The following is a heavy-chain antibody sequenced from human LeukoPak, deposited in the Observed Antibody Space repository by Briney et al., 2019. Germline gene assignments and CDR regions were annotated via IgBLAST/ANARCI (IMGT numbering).Heavy chain of an antibody. D-gene: IGHD4-17*01. CDR1: GGSISSYY. CDR3: ARDDYGDYHPAFDI. CDR2: IYTSGST. V-gene: IGHV4-4*07. J-gene: IGHJ3*02. Sequence: SETLSLTCTVSGGSISSYYWSWIRQPAGKGLGWIGRIYTSGSTNYNPSLKSRVTMSVDTSKNQFSLKLSSVTAADTAVYYCARDDYGDYHPAFDIWGQGTMVTVSS.